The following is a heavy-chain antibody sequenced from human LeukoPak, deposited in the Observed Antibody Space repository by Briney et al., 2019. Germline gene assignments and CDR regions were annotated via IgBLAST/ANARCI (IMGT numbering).Heavy chain of an antibody. V-gene: IGHV3-30*18. D-gene: IGHD4-17*01. CDR2: ISYDGSNK. CDR3: AKGGGDYVSWFDP. J-gene: IGHJ5*02. Sequence: GGPLRLSCAASGFTFSSYGMHWVRQAPGKGLEWVAVISYDGSNKYYADSVKGRFTISRDNSKNTLYLQMNSLRAEDTAVYYCAKGGGDYVSWFDPWGQGTLVTVSS. CDR1: GFTFSSYG.